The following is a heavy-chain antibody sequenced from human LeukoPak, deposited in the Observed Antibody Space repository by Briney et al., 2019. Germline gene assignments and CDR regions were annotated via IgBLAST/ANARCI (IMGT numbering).Heavy chain of an antibody. J-gene: IGHJ4*02. D-gene: IGHD1-26*01. CDR2: IRYDGSNK. V-gene: IGHV3-30*02. Sequence: LPGGSLRLSCAASGFTFSSYGMHWVRQAPGKGLDWVAFIRYDGSNKYYADSVKGRFTISRDNSKNTLYLQMNSLRAEDTAVYYCAKDSMRYGDSGSYYNYWGQGTLVTVSS. CDR3: AKDSMRYGDSGSYYNY. CDR1: GFTFSSYG.